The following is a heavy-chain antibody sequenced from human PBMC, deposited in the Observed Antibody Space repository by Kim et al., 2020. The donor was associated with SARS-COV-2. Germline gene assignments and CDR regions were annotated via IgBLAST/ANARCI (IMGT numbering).Heavy chain of an antibody. J-gene: IGHJ4*02. Sequence: VKSRFTVSRDNSKDTLYLEMDSLRADDTAVYYCAKDWPSYYTGSGSYRLDYWGQGTLVTVSS. CDR3: AKDWPSYYTGSGSYRLDY. V-gene: IGHV3-23*01. D-gene: IGHD3-10*01.